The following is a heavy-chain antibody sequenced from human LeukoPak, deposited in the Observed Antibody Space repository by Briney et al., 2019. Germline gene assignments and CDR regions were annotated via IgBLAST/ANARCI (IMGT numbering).Heavy chain of an antibody. Sequence: SETLSLTCIVSGGSISSYHWSWIRQPAGKGLEWIGRIYTSGSTNYNPSLKSRVTISVDTSKNQFSLKLSSVTAADTAVYYCARGMALAVVVVAATYDYWGQGTLVTVSS. D-gene: IGHD2-15*01. J-gene: IGHJ4*02. CDR2: IYTSGST. CDR1: GGSISSYH. CDR3: ARGMALAVVVVAATYDY. V-gene: IGHV4-4*07.